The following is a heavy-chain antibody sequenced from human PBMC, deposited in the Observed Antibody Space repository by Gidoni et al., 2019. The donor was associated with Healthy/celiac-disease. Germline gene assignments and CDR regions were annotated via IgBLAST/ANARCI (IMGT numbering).Heavy chain of an antibody. D-gene: IGHD3-3*01. V-gene: IGHV4-31*03. J-gene: IGHJ3*02. CDR1: GGSISRGGYY. Sequence: QVQLQESGPGLVKPSQTLSLTCTVSGGSISRGGYYWSWIRQHPGKGLEWIGYIYYSGSTYYNPSLKSRVTISVDTSKNQFSLKLSSVTAADTAVYYCARELQGDDFWSHHAFDIWGQGTMVTVSS. CDR3: ARELQGDDFWSHHAFDI. CDR2: IYYSGST.